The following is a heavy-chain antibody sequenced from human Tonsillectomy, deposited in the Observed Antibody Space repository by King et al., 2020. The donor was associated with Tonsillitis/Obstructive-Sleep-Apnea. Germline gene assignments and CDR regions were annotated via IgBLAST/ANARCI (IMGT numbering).Heavy chain of an antibody. CDR1: GGSISSSSYY. CDR3: ARQGRRSGIFDY. Sequence: QLQESGPGLVKPSETLSLTCTVSGGSISSSSYYWGWIRQPPGKGLEWIGSIYYSGSTYYNPSLKSRVTISVDTSKNQFSLKLSSVTAADTAVYYCARQGRRSGIFDYWGQGTLVTVS. D-gene: IGHD1-26*01. CDR2: IYYSGST. J-gene: IGHJ4*02. V-gene: IGHV4-39*01.